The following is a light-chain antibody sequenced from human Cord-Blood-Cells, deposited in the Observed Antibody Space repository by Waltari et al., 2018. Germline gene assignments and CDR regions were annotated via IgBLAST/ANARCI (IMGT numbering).Light chain of an antibody. CDR3: PKYTSAPRT. CDR1: QGISNY. Sequence: IQMTQSPSSLSASVGDRVTITCRASQGISNYLAWYQQKPRKGPKLLIYAASTLQAGVPSRFSGRGSGTDLTLTISSLQPEDVATYYCPKYTSAPRTFGQGTKVELK. CDR2: AAS. J-gene: IGKJ1*01. V-gene: IGKV1-27*01.